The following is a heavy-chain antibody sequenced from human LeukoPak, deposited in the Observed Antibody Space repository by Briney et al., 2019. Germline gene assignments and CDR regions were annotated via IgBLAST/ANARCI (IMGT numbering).Heavy chain of an antibody. CDR1: GFSLSTYG. V-gene: IGHV3-23*01. CDR2: ITGTGGST. Sequence: GGSLRLSCADSGFSLSTYGVSWVRQPPGKGLEWVSGITGTGGSTYYADSVKGRFTVSRDTSKNTLYLQMNSLRAEDTAIYYCAKDHGTAVAGFYYWGQGTLVTVSS. J-gene: IGHJ4*02. D-gene: IGHD6-19*01. CDR3: AKDHGTAVAGFYY.